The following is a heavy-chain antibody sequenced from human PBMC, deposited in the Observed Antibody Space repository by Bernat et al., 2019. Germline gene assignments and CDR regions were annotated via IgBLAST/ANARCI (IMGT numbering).Heavy chain of an antibody. CDR1: GGSISSGSYY. D-gene: IGHD3-10*01. Sequence: QVQLQESGPGLVKPSQTLSLTCTVSGGSISSGSYYWSWIRQPAGKGLEWIGRIYTSGSTNYNPSLKSRVTISVDTSKNQFSLKLSSVTAADTAVYYCASGVSYYYGSGSYYYYGMDVLGQGTTVTVSS. CDR2: IYTSGST. J-gene: IGHJ6*02. CDR3: ASGVSYYYGSGSYYYYGMDV. V-gene: IGHV4-61*02.